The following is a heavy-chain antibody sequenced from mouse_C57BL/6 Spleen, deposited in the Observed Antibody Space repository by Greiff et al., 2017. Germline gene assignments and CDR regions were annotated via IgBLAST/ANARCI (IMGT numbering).Heavy chain of an antibody. CDR1: GYSFTGYY. Sequence: SGPELVKPGASVKISCKASGYSFTGYYMNWVKQSPEKSLEWIGEINPSTGGTTYNQKFKAKATLTVDKSSSTAYMQLKSLTSEDSAVYYCARSGYYGNSEGYWGQGTTLTVSS. CDR3: ARSGYYGNSEGY. CDR2: INPSTGGT. D-gene: IGHD2-1*01. V-gene: IGHV1-42*01. J-gene: IGHJ2*01.